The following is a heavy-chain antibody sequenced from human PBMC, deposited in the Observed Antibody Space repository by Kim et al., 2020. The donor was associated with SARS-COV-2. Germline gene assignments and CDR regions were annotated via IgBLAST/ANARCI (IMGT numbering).Heavy chain of an antibody. V-gene: IGHV1-46*01. CDR3: ARESIAARPNYYYYGMDV. J-gene: IGHJ6*02. CDR2: INPSGGST. D-gene: IGHD6-6*01. Sequence: ASVKVSCKASGYTFTSYYMHWVRQAPGQGLEWMGIINPSGGSTSYAQKFQGRVTMTRDTSTSTVYMELSSLRSEDTAVYYCARESIAARPNYYYYGMDVWGQGTTVTVSS. CDR1: GYTFTSYY.